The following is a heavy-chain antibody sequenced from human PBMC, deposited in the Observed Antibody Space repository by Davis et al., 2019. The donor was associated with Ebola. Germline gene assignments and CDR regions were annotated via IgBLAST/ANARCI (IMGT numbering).Heavy chain of an antibody. Sequence: GGSLRLSCAASGFTFSSYDMHWVRHATGKGLEWVSGIGPDGDPHIPGSVKGRFTISRDNSKNTLYLQMNSLRAEDTAVYYCARDLTMVRGVPDYWGQGTLVTVSS. J-gene: IGHJ4*02. CDR1: GFTFSSYD. V-gene: IGHV3-13*05. CDR3: ARDLTMVRGVPDY. D-gene: IGHD3-10*01. CDR2: IGPDGDP.